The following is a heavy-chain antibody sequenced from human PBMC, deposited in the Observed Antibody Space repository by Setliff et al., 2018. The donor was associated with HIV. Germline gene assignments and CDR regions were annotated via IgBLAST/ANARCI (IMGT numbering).Heavy chain of an antibody. J-gene: IGHJ4*02. Sequence: ASVKVSCKASGGTFSSYAISWVRQAPGQGLEWMGRIIPIFGTPNYAQKFQGRVTIARDTSASTAYMDLSSLRSEDTAVYYCARDLGYCSTTSCYSGGVLDYWGQGTLVTVPQ. V-gene: IGHV1-69*05. CDR2: IIPIFGTP. CDR1: GGTFSSYA. CDR3: ARDLGYCSTTSCYSGGVLDY. D-gene: IGHD2-2*01.